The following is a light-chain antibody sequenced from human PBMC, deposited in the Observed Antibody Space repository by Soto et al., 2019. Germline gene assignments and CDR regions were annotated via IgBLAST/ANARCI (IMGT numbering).Light chain of an antibody. V-gene: IGKV1-39*01. CDR3: QQSYSIPLT. CDR1: QSISSY. J-gene: IGKJ4*01. CDR2: AAS. Sequence: DIQMTQSPSSLSASVGDRVTITCRASQSISSYLNWYQQKPGKAPKVLSYAASSLQSGVPSRFSGSGSGTDFTLTISSLPPEDFATYYCQQSYSIPLTFGGGTKVEIK.